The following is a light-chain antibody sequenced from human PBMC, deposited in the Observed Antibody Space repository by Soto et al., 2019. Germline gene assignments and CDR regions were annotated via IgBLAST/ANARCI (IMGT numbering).Light chain of an antibody. CDR1: SSNIGAGYD. J-gene: IGLJ1*01. V-gene: IGLV1-40*01. Sequence: QSALTQPPSVSGAPGQRVTISCPGSSSNIGAGYDVHWYQQRPGTAPKLLIFGNINRPSGFPDRSSGSKSGTSASLAITGLQAEDDADYYSQSYDSTLSASYVFGTGTQV. CDR2: GNI. CDR3: QSYDSTLSASYV.